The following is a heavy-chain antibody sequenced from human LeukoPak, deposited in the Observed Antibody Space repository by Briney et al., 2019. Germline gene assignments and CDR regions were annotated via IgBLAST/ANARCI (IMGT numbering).Heavy chain of an antibody. CDR3: ARHRGLKWLVFDY. V-gene: IGHV4-59*08. J-gene: IGHJ4*02. CDR2: IYYSGST. D-gene: IGHD6-19*01. CDR1: GGSISSYY. Sequence: PETLSLTCTVSGGSISSYYWSWIRQPPGKGLEWIGYIYYSGSTNYNPSLKSRVTISVDTSKNQFSLKLSSVTAADTAVYYCARHRGLKWLVFDYWGQGTLVTVSS.